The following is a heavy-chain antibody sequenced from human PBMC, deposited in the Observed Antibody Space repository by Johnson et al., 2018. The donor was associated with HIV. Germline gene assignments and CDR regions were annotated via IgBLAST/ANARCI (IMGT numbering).Heavy chain of an antibody. CDR3: ANSLLCDAFHI. D-gene: IGHD2-15*01. V-gene: IGHV3-66*01. J-gene: IGHJ3*02. CDR1: GFSVTSKY. CDR2: IHSAGST. Sequence: VQLVESGGGVVQPGGSLRLSCAASGFSVTSKYLSWVRQARGKGLEWVSLIHSAGSTSYADSVKGRFTISRDNSKNTLYLQMNSLRVEDTAIYYWANSLLCDAFHIWRQWTMVTVSS.